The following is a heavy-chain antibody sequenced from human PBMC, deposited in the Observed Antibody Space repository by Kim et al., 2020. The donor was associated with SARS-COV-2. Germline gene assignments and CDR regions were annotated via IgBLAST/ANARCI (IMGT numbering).Heavy chain of an antibody. J-gene: IGHJ4*02. Sequence: KSRVTISVDTSKNQFSLKLSSVTAADTAVYYCARHRGSILIAAAGTLFDYWGQGTLVTVSS. V-gene: IGHV4-39*01. D-gene: IGHD6-13*01. CDR3: ARHRGSILIAAAGTLFDY.